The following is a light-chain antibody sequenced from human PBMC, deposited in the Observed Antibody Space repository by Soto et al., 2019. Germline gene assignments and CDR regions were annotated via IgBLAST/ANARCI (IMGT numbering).Light chain of an antibody. J-gene: IGKJ2*01. Sequence: IQLTQSPSSLSASIGDRVTITCRASQGISSYLAWYQQKPGKAPKLLIYGASSLESGVPSRFSGSGSGTDFTLTISSLQTEDFATYYCQQLNTYPRMYTFGQGTKVDIK. V-gene: IGKV1-9*01. CDR3: QQLNTYPRMYT. CDR1: QGISSY. CDR2: GAS.